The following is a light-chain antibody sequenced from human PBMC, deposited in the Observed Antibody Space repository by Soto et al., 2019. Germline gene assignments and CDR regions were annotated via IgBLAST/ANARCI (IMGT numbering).Light chain of an antibody. V-gene: IGKV3-20*01. Sequence: EIVLTQSPGTLSLSPLEIATLSFMSSQSVIRSYLAWYQQKPGQAPRLLIYGASSRATGIPDRFSGSGSGTDFTLTISRLEPEDFAVYFCQQYGSSPRTFGQGTKVDIK. CDR1: QSVIRSY. J-gene: IGKJ1*01. CDR2: GAS. CDR3: QQYGSSPRT.